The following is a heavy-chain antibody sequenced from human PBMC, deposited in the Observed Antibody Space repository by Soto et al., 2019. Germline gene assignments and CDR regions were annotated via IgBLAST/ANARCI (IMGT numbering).Heavy chain of an antibody. V-gene: IGHV1-18*01. CDR1: GYIFTKYY. J-gene: IGHJ4*02. D-gene: IGHD3-16*01. Sequence: QVQLVQSGDEVREPGASVKVSCKASGYIFTKYYIAWVRQAPGQGLEWMGRINGYNGKANYGQDFRGRVIMTTDTSTTTAYMDLRSMTSDDTGVYYCARWDGFFGAGGVYWGQGTLVTVSS. CDR2: INGYNGKA. CDR3: ARWDGFFGAGGVY.